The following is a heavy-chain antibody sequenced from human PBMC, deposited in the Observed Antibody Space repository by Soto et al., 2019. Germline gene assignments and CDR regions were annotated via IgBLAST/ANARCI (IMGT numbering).Heavy chain of an antibody. CDR3: ARGPGGQQLAYYYYGMDV. D-gene: IGHD6-13*01. Sequence: ASVKVSCKASGYTFTSYGISWVRQAPGQGLEWMGWISAYNGNTNYAQKLQGRVTMTTDTSTSTAYMELRSLRSDDTAVYYCARGPGGQQLAYYYYGMDVWGQGTTVTVSS. J-gene: IGHJ6*02. CDR2: ISAYNGNT. V-gene: IGHV1-18*01. CDR1: GYTFTSYG.